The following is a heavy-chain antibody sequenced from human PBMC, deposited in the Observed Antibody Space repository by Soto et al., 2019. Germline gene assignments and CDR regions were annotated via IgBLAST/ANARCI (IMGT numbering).Heavy chain of an antibody. Sequence: QMQLVQSGPEVKKPGTSGKVSCKASGFTFTSSAVQWVRQARGQRLEWLGWIVVGSGNTNYAQKFQERVPITWDMSTSTAYMELSSLRSEDTAVYYCAAQVGEYFDLWGRGTLVTVSS. J-gene: IGHJ2*01. V-gene: IGHV1-58*01. CDR2: IVVGSGNT. CDR3: AAQVGEYFDL. CDR1: GFTFTSSA. D-gene: IGHD3-16*01.